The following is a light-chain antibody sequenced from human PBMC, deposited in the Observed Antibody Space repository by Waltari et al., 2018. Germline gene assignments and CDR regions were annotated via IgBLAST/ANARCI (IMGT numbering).Light chain of an antibody. CDR3: QQYNSYSGT. J-gene: IGKJ1*01. Sequence: DIQMTQSPSTLSASVGDRVTLTCRASQSISSWLAWYQQKTGKAPKLLIYKASSLESGVPSRFSGSGSGTEFNLTISSLQPDDFATYYCQQYNSYSGTFGQGTKVEIK. V-gene: IGKV1-5*03. CDR2: KAS. CDR1: QSISSW.